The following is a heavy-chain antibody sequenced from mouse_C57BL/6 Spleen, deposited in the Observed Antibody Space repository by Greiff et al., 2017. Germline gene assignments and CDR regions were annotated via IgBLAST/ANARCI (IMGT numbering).Heavy chain of an antibody. CDR1: GFSLSTSGMG. V-gene: IGHV8-12*01. D-gene: IGHD2-12*01. CDR3: ARRGECYSYAMDY. J-gene: IGHJ4*01. CDR2: IYWDDDT. Sequence: QVTLKECGPGILQSSQTLSLTCSFSGFSLSTSGMGVSWIRQPSGKGLEWLAHIYWDDDTRSNPSLKRRLTISKATSRNQVFLKITCVDTADTATYYCARRGECYSYAMDYWGQGTSVTVSS.